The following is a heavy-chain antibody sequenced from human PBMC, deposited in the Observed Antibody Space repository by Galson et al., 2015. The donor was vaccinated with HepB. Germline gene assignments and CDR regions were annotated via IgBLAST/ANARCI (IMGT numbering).Heavy chain of an antibody. V-gene: IGHV4-59*13. Sequence: ETLSLTCTVSGGSISSYYWSWIRQPPGKGPEWIGYFHNSANFKFNPSLKSRVTFSGDTSKNQISLRLTSATATDTATYYCARTGIVVPTPFFDPWGQGTQVTVSS. J-gene: IGHJ5*02. D-gene: IGHD1-26*01. CDR3: ARTGIVVPTPFFDP. CDR2: FHNSANF. CDR1: GGSISSYY.